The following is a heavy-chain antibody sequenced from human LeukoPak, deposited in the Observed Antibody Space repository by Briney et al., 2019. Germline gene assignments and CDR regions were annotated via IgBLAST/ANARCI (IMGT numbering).Heavy chain of an antibody. D-gene: IGHD3-22*01. CDR2: ISSSGSTL. Sequence: GGSLRLSRAASGFTFSSYSMNWVRQAPGKGLEWVSYISSSGSTLHYADSVKGRFTISRDSAKSSLYLQLNSLRAEDTAVYYCARDLGDSSGYYYETNWFDPWGQGTLVTVSS. J-gene: IGHJ5*02. CDR3: ARDLGDSSGYYYETNWFDP. V-gene: IGHV3-48*04. CDR1: GFTFSSYS.